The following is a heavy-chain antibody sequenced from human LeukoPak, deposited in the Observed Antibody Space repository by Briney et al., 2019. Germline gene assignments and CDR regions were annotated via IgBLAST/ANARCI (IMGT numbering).Heavy chain of an antibody. J-gene: IGHJ1*01. CDR1: GFTFSSYW. CDR2: IKSDGST. Sequence: GGSLKLSCAASGFTFSSYWMHWVRQAPGKGLVWVSRIKSDGSTNYADSVKGRFTISRDNAKNTVSLQMNSLRAEDTGVYYCARAPSEIGGYYPEYFRHWGQGTLVTVSS. D-gene: IGHD3-22*01. CDR3: ARAPSEIGGYYPEYFRH. V-gene: IGHV3-74*01.